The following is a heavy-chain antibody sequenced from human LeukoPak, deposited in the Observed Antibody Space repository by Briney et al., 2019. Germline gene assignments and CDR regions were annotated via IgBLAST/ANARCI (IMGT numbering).Heavy chain of an antibody. V-gene: IGHV1-18*01. D-gene: IGHD3-3*01. CDR1: GYTFTSYG. J-gene: IGHJ3*02. CDR3: TRDYDFWSGLVTHDAFDI. Sequence: GASVKVSCKASGYTFTSYGISWVRQAPGQGLEWMGWISTYNGNTNYAQKLQGRVTMTTDTSTSTAYMELRSLRSDDTAVYYCTRDYDFWSGLVTHDAFDIWGQGTMVTVSS. CDR2: ISTYNGNT.